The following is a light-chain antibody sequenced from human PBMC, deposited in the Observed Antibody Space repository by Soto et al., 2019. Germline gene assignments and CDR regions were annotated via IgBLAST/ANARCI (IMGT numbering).Light chain of an antibody. Sequence: VMTQSPISVPVTPGEPASISCRSSQSLLYSNGYNFLDWYLQKPGQSPQLLIYLGSNRASGVPSRFSGSGSGTEFTLTISSLQPEDFATYYCQQYNSYSRTFGQGAKV. J-gene: IGKJ1*01. CDR3: QQYNSYSRT. CDR1: QSLLYSNGYNF. CDR2: LGS. V-gene: IGKV2-28*01.